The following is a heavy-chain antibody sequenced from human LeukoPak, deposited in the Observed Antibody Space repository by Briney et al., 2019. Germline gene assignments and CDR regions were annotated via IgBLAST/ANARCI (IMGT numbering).Heavy chain of an antibody. Sequence: GGSLRLSCAASGFTFSDYYMSWLRQAPGKGLEWVSSISNSASAIYYADSVKGRFTISRDNANNSLHLQMNSLRAEDTAVYYCARDRNYFDSSDYYFDSWGQGTLVTVSS. J-gene: IGHJ4*02. CDR2: ISNSASAI. D-gene: IGHD3-22*01. CDR1: GFTFSDYY. V-gene: IGHV3-11*01. CDR3: ARDRNYFDSSDYYFDS.